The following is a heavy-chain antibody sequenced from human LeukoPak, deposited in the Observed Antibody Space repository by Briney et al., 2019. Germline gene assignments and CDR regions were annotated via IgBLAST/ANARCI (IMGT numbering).Heavy chain of an antibody. J-gene: IGHJ6*03. CDR3: ARDVRSTYYYYYMDV. D-gene: IGHD2-2*01. Sequence: ASVKVSCKASGYTFTSYGISWVRQPPGQGLEWMGWISAYNGNTNYAQKLQGRVTMTTDTSTSTAYMELRSLRSDDTAVYYCARDVRSTYYYYYMDVWGKGTTVTVSS. V-gene: IGHV1-18*01. CDR2: ISAYNGNT. CDR1: GYTFTSYG.